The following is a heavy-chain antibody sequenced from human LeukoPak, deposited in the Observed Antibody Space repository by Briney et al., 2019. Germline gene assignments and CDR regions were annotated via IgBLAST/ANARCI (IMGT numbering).Heavy chain of an antibody. D-gene: IGHD1-26*01. Sequence: GGSLRLSCAASGFTFSSYSMSWVRQAPGKGLEWVSYISGSGIYIYQRDSLKGRFTVSRDNARNLLYLQMNSLRPEDTAVYYCARGLGATYDKWGQGILVTVSS. V-gene: IGHV3-21*01. J-gene: IGHJ4*02. CDR1: GFTFSSYS. CDR2: ISGSGIYI. CDR3: ARGLGATYDK.